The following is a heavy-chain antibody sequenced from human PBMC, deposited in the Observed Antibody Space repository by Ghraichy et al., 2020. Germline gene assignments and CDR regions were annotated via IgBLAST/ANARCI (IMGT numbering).Heavy chain of an antibody. CDR1: GFTFRTYA. CDR2: ITDNGGTT. J-gene: IGHJ1*01. Sequence: ESLNISCAASGFTFRTYAMSWVRQAPGKGLEWVSAITDNGGTTYDAESVKGRFTISRDNSKNTLFLQMNSLRGEDTAVYYCAKFARDWPNEYLQHWGQGALVTVS. CDR3: AKFARDWPNEYLQH. D-gene: IGHD3/OR15-3a*01. V-gene: IGHV3-23*01.